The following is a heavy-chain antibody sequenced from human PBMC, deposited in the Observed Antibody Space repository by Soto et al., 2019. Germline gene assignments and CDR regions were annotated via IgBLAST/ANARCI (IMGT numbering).Heavy chain of an antibody. J-gene: IGHJ5*02. D-gene: IGHD3-3*01. CDR1: GGSISSYY. Sequence: QVQLRESGPGLVKPSETLSLTCTVSGGSISSYYWSWIRQPAGKGLEWIGRIYTSGSTNYNPSLKSRVTMSVDTSKNQFSLKLSSVTAADTAVYYCARGTTPLRFLEWLSTPDDNWFDPWGQGTLVTVSS. V-gene: IGHV4-4*07. CDR3: ARGTTPLRFLEWLSTPDDNWFDP. CDR2: IYTSGST.